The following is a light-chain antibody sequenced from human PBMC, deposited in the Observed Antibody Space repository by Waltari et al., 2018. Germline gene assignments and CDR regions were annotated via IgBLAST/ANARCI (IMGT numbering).Light chain of an antibody. CDR3: QQYSNYYT. Sequence: DIQMTQSPSTLSASVGDTVTFTCRASESISTWLAWYQQRPGKAPKLLIYKASYLETGVPSRFSGSGSGTEFILTISSLRPDESATYYCQQYSNYYTFGQGTKLEIK. CDR1: ESISTW. J-gene: IGKJ2*01. V-gene: IGKV1-5*03. CDR2: KAS.